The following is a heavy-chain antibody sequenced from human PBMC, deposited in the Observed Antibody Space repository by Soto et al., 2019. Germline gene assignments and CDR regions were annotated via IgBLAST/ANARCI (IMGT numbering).Heavy chain of an antibody. V-gene: IGHV4-4*02. D-gene: IGHD1-26*01. J-gene: IGHJ6*01. CDR3: ARVSGSYYYGMDV. CDR1: GGSISSSNW. CDR2: IYHSGST. Sequence: QVQLQESGPGLVKPSGTLSLTCAVSGGSISSSNWWSWVRQPPGKGLEWIGVIYHSGSTNYNPSRKSRLTISVDKYKKQFSLKLSSVTSADPAAYYCARVSGSYYYGMDVWGQGNTVTVSS.